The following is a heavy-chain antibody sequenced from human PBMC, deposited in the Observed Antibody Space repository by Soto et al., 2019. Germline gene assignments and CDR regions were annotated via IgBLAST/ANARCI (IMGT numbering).Heavy chain of an antibody. Sequence: QVQLVESGGGVVQPGRSLRLSCAASGFSFSSFSMNWVRQAPGKGLEWVAIISDNGSNKFYADSAKGRFTISRDNSKNTVELQMNSLRTEDTAVYYCAKSGEMAVTRSLDYWGQGTLVTVSS. CDR1: GFSFSSFS. J-gene: IGHJ4*02. CDR2: ISDNGSNK. D-gene: IGHD6-19*01. CDR3: AKSGEMAVTRSLDY. V-gene: IGHV3-30*18.